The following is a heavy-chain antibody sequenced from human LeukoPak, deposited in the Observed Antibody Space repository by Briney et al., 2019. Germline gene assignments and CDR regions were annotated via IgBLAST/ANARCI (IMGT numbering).Heavy chain of an antibody. CDR2: IRSKTNGGTT. CDR1: GFPFNTAW. Sequence: GGSLRLSCAASGFPFNTAWMSWVRQAPGKGLEWIGRIRSKTNGGTTDYAAPVKGRFTISRDDSKNTLYLQMNSLKTEDTALYYCSTNSDAQYCSNGIWGCPQDYWGQGTLVTVSS. D-gene: IGHD2-8*01. J-gene: IGHJ4*02. CDR3: STNSDAQYCSNGIWGCPQDY. V-gene: IGHV3-15*01.